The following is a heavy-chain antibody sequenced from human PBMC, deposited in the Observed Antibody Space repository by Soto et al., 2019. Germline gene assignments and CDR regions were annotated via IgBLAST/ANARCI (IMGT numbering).Heavy chain of an antibody. CDR2: LYHGGAT. V-gene: IGHV4-30-2*01. Sequence: SETLSLTCAFSCGSINSGGYSWSWIRQPPGKGLEWVGDLYHGGATYSNPSLKSRVSISVDWSKNQFSLKLNSVTAAATAVYYCARAFTAMGPFDYWGPGILVTVSS. D-gene: IGHD2-21*02. CDR1: CGSINSGGYS. J-gene: IGHJ4*02. CDR3: ARAFTAMGPFDY.